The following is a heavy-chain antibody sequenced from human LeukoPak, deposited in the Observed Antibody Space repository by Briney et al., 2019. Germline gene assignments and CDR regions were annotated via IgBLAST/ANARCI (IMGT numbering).Heavy chain of an antibody. D-gene: IGHD3-10*01. CDR3: AREKFGELPTTDY. J-gene: IGHJ4*02. CDR2: IIPIFGTA. Sequence: SVKVSCKASGYTFTSYGISWVRQAPGQGLEWMGRIIPIFGTANYAQKFQGRVTITTDESTSTAYMELSSLRSEDTAVYYCAREKFGELPTTDYWGQGTLVTVSS. CDR1: GYTFTSYG. V-gene: IGHV1-69*05.